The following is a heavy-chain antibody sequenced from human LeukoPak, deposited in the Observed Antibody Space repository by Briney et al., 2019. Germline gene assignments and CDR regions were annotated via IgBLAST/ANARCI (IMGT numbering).Heavy chain of an antibody. D-gene: IGHD6-13*01. CDR1: GFTFSSYA. J-gene: IGHJ4*02. CDR3: ARAGQQLARGYFDY. V-gene: IGHV3-30-3*01. Sequence: GRSLRLSCAASGFTFSSYAMHWVRQAPGKGLEWVAVISYDGSNKYYADSVKGRFTISRDNSKNTLYLQMNSLRAEDTAVYYCARAGQQLARGYFDYWGQGTLVTVSS. CDR2: ISYDGSNK.